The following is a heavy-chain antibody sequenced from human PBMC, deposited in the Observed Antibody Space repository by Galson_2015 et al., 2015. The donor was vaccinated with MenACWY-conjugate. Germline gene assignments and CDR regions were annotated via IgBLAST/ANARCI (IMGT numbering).Heavy chain of an antibody. J-gene: IGHJ4*02. CDR3: ARQPVYISGWQIDY. CDR2: INHSGGT. Sequence: SEPLSLTCAVYGGSLSGYYWSWIRQPPGKGLEWIGEINHSGGTNYNPSLKSRVTVSIDTSKNQFSLKLRSVTAADTAVYYCARQPVYISGWQIDYGGQGTLVTVSS. V-gene: IGHV4-34*01. D-gene: IGHD6-19*01. CDR1: GGSLSGYY.